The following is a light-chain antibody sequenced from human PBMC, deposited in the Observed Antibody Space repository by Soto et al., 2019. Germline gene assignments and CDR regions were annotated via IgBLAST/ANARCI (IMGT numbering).Light chain of an antibody. CDR2: AAS. CDR1: QGVGTN. CDR3: QQYNNWPLYS. V-gene: IGKV3-15*01. Sequence: EIVMTQSPGTLSVSPGERATLSCRASQGVGTNLAWYQQRPGQAPRLLIYAASTRATGISARFSGRGSGTEFTLINSSLQSEDFALYCCQQYNNWPLYSFGQGTKLEIK. J-gene: IGKJ2*01.